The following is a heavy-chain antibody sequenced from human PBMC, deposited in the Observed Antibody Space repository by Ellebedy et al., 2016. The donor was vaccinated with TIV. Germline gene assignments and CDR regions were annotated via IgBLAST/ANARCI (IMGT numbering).Heavy chain of an antibody. CDR1: GFTFSSYA. Sequence: GGSLRLXXAASGFTFSSYAMSWVRQAPGKGLEWVSAISGSGGSTYYADSVKGRFTISRDNSKNTLYLQMNSLRAEDTAVYYCAKVLTTIVVVSDAFDIWGQGTMVTVSS. V-gene: IGHV3-23*01. J-gene: IGHJ3*02. CDR3: AKVLTTIVVVSDAFDI. D-gene: IGHD3-22*01. CDR2: ISGSGGST.